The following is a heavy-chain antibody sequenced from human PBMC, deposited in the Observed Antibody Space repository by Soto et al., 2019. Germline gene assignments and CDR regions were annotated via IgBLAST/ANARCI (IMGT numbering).Heavy chain of an antibody. CDR1: GYSFSDYG. D-gene: IGHD5-12*01. CDR3: ARSLSGYGGYELGC. Sequence: VQLVQSGAEVKKPGASVKVSCKASGYSFSDYGISWVRQAPGQGLEWMGWISGYNGNTNYAQKVQGRVTVTTDTYTRTAYMQLTSPRSDDTAVYYCARSLSGYGGYELGCWGQGTLITVSS. J-gene: IGHJ4*02. CDR2: ISGYNGNT. V-gene: IGHV1-18*01.